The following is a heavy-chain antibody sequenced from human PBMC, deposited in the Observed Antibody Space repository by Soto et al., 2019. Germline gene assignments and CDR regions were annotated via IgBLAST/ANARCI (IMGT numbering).Heavy chain of an antibody. V-gene: IGHV3-23*01. CDR3: AKGGVTRSYYYAMDV. J-gene: IGHJ6*02. CDR2: LSGSGSST. Sequence: DVQLLESGGGLIQPGRSLRLSCAASGFTFSNYAMSWVRQVPGRGLEWVSSLSGSGSSTYYADSVKGRFTISRNNLNNTVSLQMNSLGAEDTAVYYCAKGGVTRSYYYAMDVLGQGTTVTVSS. D-gene: IGHD2-21*02. CDR1: GFTFSNYA.